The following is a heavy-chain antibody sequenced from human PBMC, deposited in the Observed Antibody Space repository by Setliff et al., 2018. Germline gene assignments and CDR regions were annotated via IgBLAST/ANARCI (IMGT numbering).Heavy chain of an antibody. CDR2: ITHDGSKT. CDR1: GFTFSSYW. D-gene: IGHD3-22*01. J-gene: IGHJ2*01. CDR3: ARSTLPYERSGYYTGLYWYCDL. V-gene: IGHV3-7*01. Sequence: GGSLRLSCAGYGFTFSSYWMTWVRQSPGKGLEWVASITHDGSKTYILDSVKGRFTISRDNTKNSLYLQMNSLTAEDKAVFYCARSTLPYERSGYYTGLYWYCDLWGRGTLVTVSS.